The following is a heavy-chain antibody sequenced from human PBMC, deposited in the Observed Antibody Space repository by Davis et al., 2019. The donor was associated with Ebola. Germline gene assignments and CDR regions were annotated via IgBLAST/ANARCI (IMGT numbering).Heavy chain of an antibody. J-gene: IGHJ4*02. CDR2: INHGGST. CDR1: GWSLSGYY. D-gene: IGHD5-12*01. V-gene: IGHV4-34*01. Sequence: GSLRLSCAVSGWSLSGYYWRWNRQPPGKGLEWIGEINHGGSTNYNPSLKSRVTISVDTSKNQFSLKLSSVTAADTAVYYCARLDIVAPPGYYWGQGTLVTVSS. CDR3: ARLDIVAPPGYY.